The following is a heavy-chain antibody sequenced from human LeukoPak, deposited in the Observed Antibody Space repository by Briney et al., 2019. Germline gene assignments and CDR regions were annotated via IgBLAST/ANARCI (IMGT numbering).Heavy chain of an antibody. CDR2: ISGSGGSS. J-gene: IGHJ4*02. CDR1: GFTFSSYA. V-gene: IGHV3-23*01. D-gene: IGHD3-22*01. Sequence: GGSLRLSCAASGFTFSSYAMSWVRQAPGKGLEWVSAISGSGGSSYYADSVKGRFTISRDNSKNTLYLQMNSLRAEDTAVYYCAKVIDSSGYYYGYWGQGTLVTVSS. CDR3: AKVIDSSGYYYGY.